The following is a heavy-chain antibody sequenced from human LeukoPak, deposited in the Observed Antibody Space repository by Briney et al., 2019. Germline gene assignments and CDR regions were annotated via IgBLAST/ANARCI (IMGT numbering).Heavy chain of an antibody. Sequence: PSETLSLTCTVSGGSISSYYWSWIRQPPGKGLEWIGYIYCSGSTNYNPSLKSRVTISVDTSKNQFSLKLSSVTAADTAVYYCARDRSIAAAGRILDYWGQGTLVTVSS. CDR1: GGSISSYY. J-gene: IGHJ4*02. V-gene: IGHV4-59*01. D-gene: IGHD6-13*01. CDR3: ARDRSIAAAGRILDY. CDR2: IYCSGST.